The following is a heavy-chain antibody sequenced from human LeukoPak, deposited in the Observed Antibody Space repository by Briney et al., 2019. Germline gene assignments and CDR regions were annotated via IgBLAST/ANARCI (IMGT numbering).Heavy chain of an antibody. V-gene: IGHV3-23*01. CDR1: GITFSNSA. CDR2: ISNNGADT. Sequence: PGGSLRLSCAASGITFSNSAMYWVRQAPGKGLEWVSVISNNGADTYYADSVKGRFTISRDNSKNTLYLQMNSLRAEDTAVYYCARDRYYDYVWGSYRFNDAFDIWGQGTMVTVSS. D-gene: IGHD3-16*02. J-gene: IGHJ3*02. CDR3: ARDRYYDYVWGSYRFNDAFDI.